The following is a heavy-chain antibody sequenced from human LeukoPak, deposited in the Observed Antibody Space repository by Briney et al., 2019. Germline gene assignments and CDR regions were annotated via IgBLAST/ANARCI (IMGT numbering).Heavy chain of an antibody. Sequence: ASVKVSCKASGYTFTGYYMHWVRQAPGQGLESMGWINPNSGGTNYAQKFQGRVTMTRDTSISTAYMELSRLRSDDTAVCYCARRSIAALRFDYWGQGTLVTVSS. CDR3: ARRSIAALRFDY. V-gene: IGHV1-2*02. J-gene: IGHJ4*02. CDR2: INPNSGGT. D-gene: IGHD6-6*01. CDR1: GYTFTGYY.